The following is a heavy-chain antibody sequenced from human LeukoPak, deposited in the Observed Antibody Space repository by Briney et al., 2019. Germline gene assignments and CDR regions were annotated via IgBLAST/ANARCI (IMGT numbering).Heavy chain of an antibody. CDR3: ARRASGYDWSFDY. J-gene: IGHJ4*02. Sequence: SETLSLTCTVSGGSISSSSYYWGWIRQPPGKGLEWIGSIYYSGSTYYNPSLKSRVTISVDTSKNQFSLKLSSATAADTAVYYCARRASGYDWSFDYWGQGTLVTVSS. CDR2: IYYSGST. D-gene: IGHD5-12*01. V-gene: IGHV4-39*01. CDR1: GGSISSSSYY.